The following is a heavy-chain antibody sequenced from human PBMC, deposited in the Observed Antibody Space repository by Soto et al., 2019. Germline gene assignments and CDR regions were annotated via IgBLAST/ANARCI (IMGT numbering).Heavy chain of an antibody. J-gene: IGHJ5*02. CDR2: IYTSGST. V-gene: IGHV4-4*07. D-gene: IGHD3-10*01. CDR3: ARDPITMVRGVNWFDP. Sequence: SEALSLTCTVSGGSISSYYWSWIRQPAWKGLEWIGRIYTSGSTNYNPSLKSRVTMSVDTSKNQFSLKLSSVTAADTAVYYCARDPITMVRGVNWFDPWGQGTLVTVSS. CDR1: GGSISSYY.